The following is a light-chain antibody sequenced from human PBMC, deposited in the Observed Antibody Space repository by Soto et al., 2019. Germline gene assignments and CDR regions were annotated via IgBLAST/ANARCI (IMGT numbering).Light chain of an antibody. J-gene: IGKJ1*01. V-gene: IGKV3-15*01. CDR2: DTS. CDR1: QSVSSSY. CDR3: QQYNDWWT. Sequence: EIVLTQSPGTLSLSPGERATLSCRASQSVSSSYLAWYQQKPGQVPRLLIYDTSTRAPGISARFSGSGSGTEFTLTISSLQSEDFAVYYCQQYNDWWTFGQGTKVDIK.